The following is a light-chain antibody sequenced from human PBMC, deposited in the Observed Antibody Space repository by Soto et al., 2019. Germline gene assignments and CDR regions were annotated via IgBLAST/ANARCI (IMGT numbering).Light chain of an antibody. CDR3: HQYGNWPQT. CDR2: RAS. V-gene: IGKV3-15*01. J-gene: IGKJ1*01. CDR1: QSISSN. Sequence: EIVMTQSPATLSVSPGERATLSCRASQSISSNLAWYQQKLGQAPRRLIYRASTRATGIPARFSGSGSGTEFTLTISSLQSEDFALYYCHQYGNWPQTFGQGTKVEI.